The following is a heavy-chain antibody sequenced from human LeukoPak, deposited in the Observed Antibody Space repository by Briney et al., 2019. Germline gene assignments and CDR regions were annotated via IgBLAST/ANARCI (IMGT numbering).Heavy chain of an antibody. CDR1: GFTFSSYW. D-gene: IGHD4-23*01. CDR2: IWYDGSNK. CDR3: ARDRGNLHYYGMDV. J-gene: IGHJ6*02. Sequence: GGSLRLSCAASGFTFSSYWMNWVRQAPGKGLEWVAVIWYDGSNKYYADSVKGRFTISRDNSKNTLYLQMNSLRAEDTAVYYCARDRGNLHYYGMDVWGQGTTVTVSS. V-gene: IGHV3-33*08.